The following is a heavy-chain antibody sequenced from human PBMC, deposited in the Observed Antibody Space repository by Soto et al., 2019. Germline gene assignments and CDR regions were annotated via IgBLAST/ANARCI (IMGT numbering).Heavy chain of an antibody. CDR2: ISVSGCST. Sequence: GGSLRLSCAACVFIFSNYVMNWVRQAPGKGLEWVSVISVSGCSTXXADSVRGRXNISRYNSKNTXYLQRXTLRAEDTALYYCARVPDRWCQGTLVTVSS. V-gene: IGHV3-23*01. J-gene: IGHJ5*02. CDR3: ARVPDR. CDR1: VFIFSNYV.